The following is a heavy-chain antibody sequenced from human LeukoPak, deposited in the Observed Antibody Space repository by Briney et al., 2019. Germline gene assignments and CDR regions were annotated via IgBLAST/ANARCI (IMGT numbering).Heavy chain of an antibody. Sequence: PGGSLRLSCAASGFTFGDYGMSWVRQAPGKGQEWVSGINWNGGSTGYADSVKGRFTISRDNAKNSLYLQMNSLRAEDTALYYCARDGYDSSGYYDWGQGTLVTVSS. V-gene: IGHV3-20*04. CDR3: ARDGYDSSGYYD. CDR2: INWNGGST. J-gene: IGHJ4*02. CDR1: GFTFGDYG. D-gene: IGHD3-22*01.